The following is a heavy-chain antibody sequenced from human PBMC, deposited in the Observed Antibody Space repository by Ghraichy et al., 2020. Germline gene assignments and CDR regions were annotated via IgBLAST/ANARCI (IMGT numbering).Heavy chain of an antibody. CDR1: GGSVSSGSYY. Sequence: SETLSLTCTVSGGSVSSGSYYWSWIRQPPGKGLKWIGYIYNSRSTNYNPSLKSRVTISVDTSKNQFSLKLSSVTAADTAVYYCARVHFLEYLLDAYFDYWGPGPPVTVSS. J-gene: IGHJ4*02. D-gene: IGHD3-3*01. CDR3: ARVHFLEYLLDAYFDY. V-gene: IGHV4-61*01. CDR2: IYNSRST.